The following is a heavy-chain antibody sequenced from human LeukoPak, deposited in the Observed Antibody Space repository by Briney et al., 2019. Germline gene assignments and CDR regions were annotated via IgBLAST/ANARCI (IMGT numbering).Heavy chain of an antibody. CDR1: DGAISSYY. CDR3: ARDSNAFDI. J-gene: IGHJ3*02. Sequence: PSETLSLTCSVSDGAISSYYWSWIRQPPGKGLEWIGYIYYSGSTNYNPSLKSRVTISVDTSKNQFSLKLSSVTAADTAVYYCARDSNAFDIWGRGTVVTVSS. CDR2: IYYSGST. V-gene: IGHV4-59*12. D-gene: IGHD2-2*01.